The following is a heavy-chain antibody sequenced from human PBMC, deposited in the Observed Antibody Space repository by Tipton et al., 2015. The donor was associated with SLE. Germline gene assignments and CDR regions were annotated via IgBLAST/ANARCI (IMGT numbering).Heavy chain of an antibody. CDR2: ISSSSSTI. V-gene: IGHV3-48*01. CDR3: ARDRFWCGGSCYSTDYYGMDV. J-gene: IGHJ6*02. Sequence: SLRLSCAASGFTFSSYSMNWVRQAPGKGLEWVSYISSSSSTIYYADSVKGRFTISRDNAKNSLYLQMNSLRAEDTAVYYCARDRFWCGGSCYSTDYYGMDVWGQGTTVTVSS. CDR1: GFTFSSYS. D-gene: IGHD2-15*01.